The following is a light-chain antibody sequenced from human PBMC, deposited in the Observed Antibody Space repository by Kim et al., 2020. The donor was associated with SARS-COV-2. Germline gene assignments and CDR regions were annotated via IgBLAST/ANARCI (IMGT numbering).Light chain of an antibody. Sequence: KTVTISCTRSSGTILSNYVQWYQQRPSSAPTAVVVEDSERPSGVPARFSGSVDSSSNSASLTISGLKTEDEADYYCQSYDNDGNQVFGGGTKLTVL. CDR1: SGTILSNY. CDR3: QSYDNDGNQV. V-gene: IGLV6-57*03. CDR2: EDS. J-gene: IGLJ3*02.